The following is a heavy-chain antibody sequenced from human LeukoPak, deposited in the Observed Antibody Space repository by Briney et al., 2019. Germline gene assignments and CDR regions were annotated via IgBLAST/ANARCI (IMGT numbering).Heavy chain of an antibody. CDR2: TGPTGSDR. CDR3: ATETNGRHYDY. CDR1: GLTFSTSG. D-gene: IGHD1-14*01. Sequence: GGSLRHSCTASGLTFSTSGYNWVRQAPGKGLEWVASTGPTGSDRYHADSIKGRFTISRDNANNFLYLQMNSLRAEDTAVYYCATETNGRHYDYWGQGTLLTVSS. V-gene: IGHV3-21*06. J-gene: IGHJ4*02.